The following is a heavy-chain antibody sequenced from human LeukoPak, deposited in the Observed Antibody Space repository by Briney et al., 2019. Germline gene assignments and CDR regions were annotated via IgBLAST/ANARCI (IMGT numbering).Heavy chain of an antibody. V-gene: IGHV1-2*02. CDR2: INPNSGGT. J-gene: IGHJ5*02. CDR1: GYTFTGYY. CDR3: ARGQATGTDWFDP. Sequence: GASVKVSCKASGYTFTGYYMHWVRQAPGQGLEWMGWINPNSGGTNYAQKFQGRVTMTGDTSISTAYMELSRLRSDDTAVYYCARGQATGTDWFDPWGQGTLATVSS. D-gene: IGHD1-7*01.